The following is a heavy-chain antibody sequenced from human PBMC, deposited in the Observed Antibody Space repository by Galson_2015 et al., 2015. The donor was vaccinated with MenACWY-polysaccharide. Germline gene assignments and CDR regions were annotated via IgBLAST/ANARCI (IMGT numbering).Heavy chain of an antibody. V-gene: IGHV3-23*01. J-gene: IGHJ4*02. CDR2: ISGSGLNT. Sequence: SLRLSCAASGFTFSSYAMSWVRQAPGKGLEWDSTISGSGLNTYYADSVKGRFTMSRDNSKNTLYMQMNSLRAEDTAVYYCAKQIDEYYGSGNYYPPWDYWGQGTLVTVSS. CDR3: AKQIDEYYGSGNYYPPWDY. D-gene: IGHD3-10*01. CDR1: GFTFSSYA.